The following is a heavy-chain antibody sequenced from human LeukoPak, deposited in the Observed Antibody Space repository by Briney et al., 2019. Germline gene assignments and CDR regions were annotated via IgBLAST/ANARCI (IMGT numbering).Heavy chain of an antibody. V-gene: IGHV3-30*18. CDR2: ISYDGSNK. D-gene: IGHD3-22*01. CDR1: GFTFSSYG. CDR3: AKGDYYDSSGSSFDY. Sequence: GGSLRLSCAASGFTFSSYGMHWVRQAPGKGLEWVAVISYDGSNKYYADSVKGRFTISRDNSKNTLYLQMNSLRAEDTAVYYCAKGDYYDSSGSSFDYWGQGTLVTVFS. J-gene: IGHJ4*02.